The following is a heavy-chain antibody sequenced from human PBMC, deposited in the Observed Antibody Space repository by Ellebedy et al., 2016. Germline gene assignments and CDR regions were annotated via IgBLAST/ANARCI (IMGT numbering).Heavy chain of an antibody. CDR2: INAGNGNT. D-gene: IGHD3-9*01. CDR1: GYTFTSYA. Sequence: ASVKVSCKASGYTFTSYAMHWVRQAPGQRLEWMGWINAGNGNTKYSQKFQGRVTITRDTSASTAYMELSSRRSEDTAVYYWARTYDDIFGNWFDPWGQGTLVTVSS. J-gene: IGHJ5*02. V-gene: IGHV1-3*01. CDR3: ARTYDDIFGNWFDP.